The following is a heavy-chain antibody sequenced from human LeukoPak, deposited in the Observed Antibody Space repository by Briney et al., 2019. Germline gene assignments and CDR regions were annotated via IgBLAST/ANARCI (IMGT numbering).Heavy chain of an antibody. J-gene: IGHJ5*02. V-gene: IGHV4-39*07. Sequence: SETLSLTCTVSGGSISSSPYYWGWIRQPPGKGLEWIGSIYYSGSTYYNPSLKSRVTISVDTSKNQFSLKLSSVTAADTAVYYCAGTNYGDYAWFDPWGQGTLVTVPS. CDR1: GGSISSSPYY. CDR2: IYYSGST. D-gene: IGHD4-17*01. CDR3: AGTNYGDYAWFDP.